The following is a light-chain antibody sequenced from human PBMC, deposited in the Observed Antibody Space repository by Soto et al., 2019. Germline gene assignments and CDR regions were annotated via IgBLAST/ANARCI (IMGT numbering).Light chain of an antibody. Sequence: QSALTQPRSASGSPGQSVTISCTGASSDVGGYNFVSWYQHHPGKAPRLMIYDVTQRPSGVPDRFSGSKSGNTASLTVSGLQVDDEAYYYCSSYAGSSIPVAFGGGTKLTVL. CDR1: SSDVGGYNF. CDR2: DVT. CDR3: SSYAGSSIPVA. J-gene: IGLJ2*01. V-gene: IGLV2-8*01.